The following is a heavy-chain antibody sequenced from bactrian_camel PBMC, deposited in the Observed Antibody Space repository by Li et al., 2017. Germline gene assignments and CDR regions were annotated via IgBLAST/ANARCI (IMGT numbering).Heavy chain of an antibody. CDR3: AAHRSPDAGACYSTQHPTY. CDR2: INDGGSST. Sequence: VQLVESGGGLVQPGGSLRLSCAASGFIFSGFDMYWVRQAPGKGFEWVSTINDGGSSTYYADSVKGRFTISRDNAKNTVYLQMDNLKPEDTAMYYCAAHRSPDAGACYSTQHPTYRGQGTQVTVS. V-gene: IGHV3S40*01. CDR1: GFIFSGFD. D-gene: IGHD2*01. J-gene: IGHJ4*01.